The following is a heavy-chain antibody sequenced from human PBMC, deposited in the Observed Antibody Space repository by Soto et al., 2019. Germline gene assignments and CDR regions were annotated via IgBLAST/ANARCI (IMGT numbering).Heavy chain of an antibody. CDR1: GYSFTSYW. V-gene: IGHV5-51*01. CDR2: IYPGDSDT. Sequence: GESLKISCKGSGYSFTSYWIGWVRQMPGKGLEWMGIIYPGDSDTRYSPSFQGQVTISADKSISTAYLQWSSRKASDTAMYYCARLVGYCSGGSCYSQYYFDYWGQGTLVTVSS. J-gene: IGHJ4*02. CDR3: ARLVGYCSGGSCYSQYYFDY. D-gene: IGHD2-15*01.